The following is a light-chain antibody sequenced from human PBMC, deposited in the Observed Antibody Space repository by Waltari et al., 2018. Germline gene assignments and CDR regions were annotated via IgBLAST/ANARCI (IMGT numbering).Light chain of an antibody. J-gene: IGKJ2*01. CDR3: QHYYDNPPI. CDR2: AAS. CDR1: QSIYHN. Sequence: IQKTQSPSVLAASVGETGTVSCRASQSIYHNLEWYQKKPGKAPELLIYAASRIQSGFPSRFSGSGSGTDFTLTITTLQPEDSAIYFCQHYYDNPPIFGQGTKVEI. V-gene: IGKV1-6*02.